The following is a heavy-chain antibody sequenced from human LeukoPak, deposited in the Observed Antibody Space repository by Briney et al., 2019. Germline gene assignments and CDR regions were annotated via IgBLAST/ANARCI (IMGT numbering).Heavy chain of an antibody. J-gene: IGHJ3*02. CDR2: IYPGVSDT. Sequence: GESLKVSCKGSGYSFTSYWIGWVRQMPGKGLECMGIIYPGVSDTRYSPSFQGQVTISADKSTSTAYLQWSSLKASDTAMYYCASAGSSSDYYYFSAFDIWGQGTMVTVSS. D-gene: IGHD3-22*01. CDR3: ASAGSSSDYYYFSAFDI. V-gene: IGHV5-51*01. CDR1: GYSFTSYW.